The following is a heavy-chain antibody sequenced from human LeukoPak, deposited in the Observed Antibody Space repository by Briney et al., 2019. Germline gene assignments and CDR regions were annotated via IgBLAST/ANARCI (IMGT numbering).Heavy chain of an antibody. V-gene: IGHV3-33*06. Sequence: GGSLRLSCAASGFTFSSYGMHWVRQAPGKGLEWVAVIWYDGSNKYYADSVKGRFTISRDNSKNTLYLQMNSLRAEDTAVYYCAKELGSGWSLRGLDYWGRGTLVTVSS. J-gene: IGHJ4*02. D-gene: IGHD6-19*01. CDR2: IWYDGSNK. CDR1: GFTFSSYG. CDR3: AKELGSGWSLRGLDY.